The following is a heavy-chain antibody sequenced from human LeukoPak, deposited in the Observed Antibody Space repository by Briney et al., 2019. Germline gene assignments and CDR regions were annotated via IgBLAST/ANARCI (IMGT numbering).Heavy chain of an antibody. Sequence: SETLSLTCTVSGGSISTYYWSWIRQPPGKGLEWIGFLYYSGSANYNPSLKSRVIISVDTSKNQFSLKLSPVTAADTAVYYCARVGVDDSGNIIKYFFDYWGQGTLVTVSS. CDR2: LYYSGSA. D-gene: IGHD4-23*01. CDR3: ARVGVDDSGNIIKYFFDY. V-gene: IGHV4-59*01. CDR1: GGSISTYY. J-gene: IGHJ4*02.